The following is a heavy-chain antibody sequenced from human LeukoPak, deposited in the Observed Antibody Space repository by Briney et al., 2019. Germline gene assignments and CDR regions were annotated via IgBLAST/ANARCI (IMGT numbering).Heavy chain of an antibody. Sequence: PGGSLRLSCAASGFNFSSYAMSWVRQAPGKGLEWVSAISGSGRSTYYADSVKGRFTISRDNSKNTLYLQMNSLTAEDTAVYYCLSYCSSTSCYEIEWFDPWGQGTLVTVSS. J-gene: IGHJ5*02. CDR1: GFNFSSYA. V-gene: IGHV3-23*01. CDR3: LSYCSSTSCYEIEWFDP. D-gene: IGHD2-2*01. CDR2: ISGSGRST.